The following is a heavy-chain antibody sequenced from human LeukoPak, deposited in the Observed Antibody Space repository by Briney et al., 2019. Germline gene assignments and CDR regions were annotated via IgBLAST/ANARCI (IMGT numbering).Heavy chain of an antibody. CDR1: GFTFDNYP. Sequence: GGSLRLSCTASGFTFDNYPMPWVGQPPGKGLEWFSLISGDGLTTHYADSVKGRFTISRDNSKNSLYLQMSSLRTEDTALYYCAIPESWSGYYAFDYWGQGTLVSVSS. J-gene: IGHJ4*02. V-gene: IGHV3-43*02. CDR3: AIPESWSGYYAFDY. D-gene: IGHD3-3*01. CDR2: ISGDGLTT.